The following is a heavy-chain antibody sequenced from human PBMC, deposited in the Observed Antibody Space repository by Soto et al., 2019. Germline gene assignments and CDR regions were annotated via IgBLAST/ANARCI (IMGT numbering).Heavy chain of an antibody. CDR3: ARDLNPVWGSYRRYYYYYGMDV. Sequence: HPGGSLRLSCAASGFTFSSYGMHWVRQAPGKGLEWVAVIWYDGSNKYYADSVKGRFTISRDNSKNTLYLQMNSLRAEDTAVYYCARDLNPVWGSYRRYYYYYGMDVWGQGTTVTVSS. CDR2: IWYDGSNK. D-gene: IGHD3-16*02. CDR1: GFTFSSYG. J-gene: IGHJ6*02. V-gene: IGHV3-33*01.